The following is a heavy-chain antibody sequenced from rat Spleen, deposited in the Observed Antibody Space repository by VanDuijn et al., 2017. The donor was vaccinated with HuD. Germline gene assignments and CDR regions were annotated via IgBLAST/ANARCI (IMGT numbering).Heavy chain of an antibody. CDR1: GFTFNNCD. Sequence: EVQLVESGGGLVQPGRSLKLSCVASGFTFNNCDMAWVRQTPTKGLEWVASISSDGGNTYYRDSVKGRFTVSRDNAKSTLYLQMDSLRSEDTATFYCVRQDTSGYSNWFTYWGQGTLVTVSS. CDR2: ISSDGGNT. V-gene: IGHV5-25*01. J-gene: IGHJ3*01. D-gene: IGHD4-3*01. CDR3: VRQDTSGYSNWFTY.